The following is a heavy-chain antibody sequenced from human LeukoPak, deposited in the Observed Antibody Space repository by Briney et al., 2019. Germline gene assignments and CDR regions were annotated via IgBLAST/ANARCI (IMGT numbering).Heavy chain of an antibody. CDR1: GFTFSSYA. J-gene: IGHJ6*02. D-gene: IGHD4-11*01. CDR3: AKATVTTFYYYGMDV. Sequence: HPGGSLRLSCAASGFTFSSYAMSWVRQAPGEGLEWVSAISGSGGSTYYADSVKGRFTISRDNSKNTLYLQMNSLRAEDTAVYYCAKATVTTFYYYGMDVWGQGTTVTVSS. CDR2: ISGSGGST. V-gene: IGHV3-23*01.